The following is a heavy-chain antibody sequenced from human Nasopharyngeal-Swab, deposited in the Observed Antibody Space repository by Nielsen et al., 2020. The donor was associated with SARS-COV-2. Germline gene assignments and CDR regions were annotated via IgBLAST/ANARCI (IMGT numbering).Heavy chain of an antibody. V-gene: IGHV3-30-3*01. CDR1: GFTFSSYA. Sequence: GGSLRLSCAASGFTFSSYAMHWVRQAPGKGLEWVAFMSYDGSTKYYADSVKGRFTISRDNSNNTLYLQMSSLRPEDTAVYYCAKGLEMATADYWGQGTLVTVSS. J-gene: IGHJ4*02. CDR3: AKGLEMATADY. CDR2: MSYDGSTK. D-gene: IGHD5-24*01.